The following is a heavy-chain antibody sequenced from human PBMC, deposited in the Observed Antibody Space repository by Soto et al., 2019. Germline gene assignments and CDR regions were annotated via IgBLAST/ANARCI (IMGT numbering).Heavy chain of an antibody. V-gene: IGHV3-23*01. J-gene: IGHJ4*02. D-gene: IGHD2-2*01. CDR1: GFTFRSYA. Sequence: GESLKISCAASGFTFRSYAMSWVRQAPGKGLEWVSAISGSGGSTYYADSVKGRFTISRDNSKNTLYLQMNSLRAEDTAVYYCARAIGYCSSTSCFSGFDYWGQGTLVTVSS. CDR3: ARAIGYCSSTSCFSGFDY. CDR2: ISGSGGST.